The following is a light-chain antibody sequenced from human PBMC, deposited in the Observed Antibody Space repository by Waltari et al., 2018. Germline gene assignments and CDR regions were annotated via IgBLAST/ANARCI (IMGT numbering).Light chain of an antibody. Sequence: SYVPTQPPSVSVAPGKTASITCGGNNIESKSVHWYQQKPGQAPILVISYDSDRPSGIPERFSGSNSGNTATLTISRVEAGDEADYYCQVWDANTDPGVFGTGTEVTVL. CDR1: NIESKS. CDR2: YDS. CDR3: QVWDANTDPGV. J-gene: IGLJ1*01. V-gene: IGLV3-21*04.